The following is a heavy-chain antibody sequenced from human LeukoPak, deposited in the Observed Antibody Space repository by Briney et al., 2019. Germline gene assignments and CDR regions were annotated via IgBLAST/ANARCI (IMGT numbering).Heavy chain of an antibody. Sequence: GESLKISCKGSGYIFTYYWIGWVRQMPGKGLEWMGIIYTGDSDTRYSPSFQGQVTISVDKSISTAYLQWSSLKASDSAMYYCARQVIMVRGLMHYYYCMDVWGQGTTVTVSS. D-gene: IGHD3-10*01. V-gene: IGHV5-51*01. CDR2: IYTGDSDT. CDR3: ARQVIMVRGLMHYYYCMDV. J-gene: IGHJ6*02. CDR1: GYIFTYYW.